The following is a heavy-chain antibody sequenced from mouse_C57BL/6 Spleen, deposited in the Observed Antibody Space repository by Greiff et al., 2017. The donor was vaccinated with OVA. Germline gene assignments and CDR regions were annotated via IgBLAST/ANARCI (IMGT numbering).Heavy chain of an antibody. Sequence: EVKVEESGGGLVKPGGSLKLSCAASGFTFSSYTMSWVRQTPEKRLEWVATISGGGGNTYYPDSVKGRFTISRDNAKNTLYLQMSSLRSEDTALYYCARMREYYFDYWGQGTTLTVSS. CDR2: ISGGGGNT. V-gene: IGHV5-9*01. J-gene: IGHJ2*01. CDR1: GFTFSSYT. CDR3: ARMREYYFDY.